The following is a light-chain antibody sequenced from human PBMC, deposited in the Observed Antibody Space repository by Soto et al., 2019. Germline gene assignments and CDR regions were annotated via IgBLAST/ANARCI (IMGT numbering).Light chain of an antibody. Sequence: EIVMTQSPGTLSVSPGESATLSCRASQSVRSNLAWYQQKPGQAPRLLIYGASTRATGIPARFSGSGSGTEFTLTISSLQSQDFAVYYCQQYNKWPRTFGQGTKVDIK. CDR3: QQYNKWPRT. V-gene: IGKV3-15*01. CDR1: QSVRSN. J-gene: IGKJ1*01. CDR2: GAS.